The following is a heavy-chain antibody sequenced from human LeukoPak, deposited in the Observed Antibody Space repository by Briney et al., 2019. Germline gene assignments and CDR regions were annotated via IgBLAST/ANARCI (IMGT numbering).Heavy chain of an antibody. V-gene: IGHV3-23*01. CDR2: IGNTET. Sequence: GGSLRLSCATSGFPFETNAMSWVRQAPGKGLEWVATIGNTETFYADSVMGRFTISRDNSKNTVNLQMNRLRVEDTAIYYCAKDWIQFNRVFDCFDSWGQGTLVTVSS. CDR1: GFPFETNA. D-gene: IGHD5-18*01. J-gene: IGHJ4*02. CDR3: AKDWIQFNRVFDCFDS.